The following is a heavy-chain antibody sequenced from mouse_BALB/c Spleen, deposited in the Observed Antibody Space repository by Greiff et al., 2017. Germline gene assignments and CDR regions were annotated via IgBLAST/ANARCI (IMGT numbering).Heavy chain of an antibody. J-gene: IGHJ2*01. CDR3: AREGNLGVFDY. CDR2: ISDGGSYT. Sequence: EVQGVESGGGLVKPGGSLKLSCAASGFTFSDYYMYWVRQTPEKRLEWVATISDGGSYTYYPDSVKGRFTISRDNAKNNLYLQMSSLKSEDTAMYYCAREGNLGVFDYWGQGTTLTVSS. D-gene: IGHD2-1*01. V-gene: IGHV5-4*02. CDR1: GFTFSDYY.